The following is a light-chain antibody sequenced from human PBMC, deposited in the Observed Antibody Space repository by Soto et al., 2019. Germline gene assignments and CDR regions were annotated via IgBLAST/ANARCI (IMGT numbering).Light chain of an antibody. V-gene: IGKV1-5*01. Sequence: DIQMPQSPSTLSSSVGDSVPITCRASQSISSWLAWYQQKPGKAPKLLIYDASSLESGVPSRFSGSGSGTEFTLTISSLQPDDFATYYCQQYNSYSWTFGQGTKVDI. CDR3: QQYNSYSWT. CDR2: DAS. CDR1: QSISSW. J-gene: IGKJ1*01.